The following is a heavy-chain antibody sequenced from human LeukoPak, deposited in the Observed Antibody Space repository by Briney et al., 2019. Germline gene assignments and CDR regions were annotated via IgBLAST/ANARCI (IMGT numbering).Heavy chain of an antibody. D-gene: IGHD3-10*02. Sequence: PGGSLRLSCAASGFTFSTYSMNWVRQAPGKGLEWVSSITSSSRYIYYADSVKGRFTISRDNAKNSLYLQMNSLRAEDTAVYYCARGTMFPYYFDYWGQGTLVTVSS. CDR2: ITSSSRYI. CDR1: GFTFSTYS. J-gene: IGHJ4*02. V-gene: IGHV3-21*01. CDR3: ARGTMFPYYFDY.